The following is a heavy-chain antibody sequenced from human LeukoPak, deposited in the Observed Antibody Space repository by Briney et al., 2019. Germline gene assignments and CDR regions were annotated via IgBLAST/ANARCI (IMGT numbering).Heavy chain of an antibody. CDR2: INHSGST. CDR3: ARVRSRIAAALIGSAFDI. CDR1: GGSFSGYY. V-gene: IGHV4-34*01. Sequence: PSETLSLTCAVYGGSFSGYYWSWIRLPPGKGLEWIGEINHSGSTNYNPSLKSRVTISVDTSKNQFSLKLSSVTAADTAVYYCARVRSRIAAALIGSAFDIWGQGTMVTVSS. D-gene: IGHD6-13*01. J-gene: IGHJ3*02.